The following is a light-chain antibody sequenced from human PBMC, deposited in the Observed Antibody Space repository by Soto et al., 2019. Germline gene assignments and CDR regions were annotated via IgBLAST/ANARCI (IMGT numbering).Light chain of an antibody. V-gene: IGLV2-23*02. CDR2: EVN. CDR3: CSSAGDFTWV. CDR1: NGDVGSYDL. J-gene: IGLJ3*02. Sequence: QSVLTQPASVSGSPGQSITISCTGTNGDVGSYDLVSWYQRYPGEAPKLIIYEVNKRPSGISNRFSGSKSGNTASLTISGLQADDEADYYCCSSAGDFTWVFGGGTKLTVL.